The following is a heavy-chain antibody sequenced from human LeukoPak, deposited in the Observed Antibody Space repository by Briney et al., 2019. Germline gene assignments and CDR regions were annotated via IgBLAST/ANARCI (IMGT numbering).Heavy chain of an antibody. J-gene: IGHJ5*02. D-gene: IGHD6-13*01. V-gene: IGHV5-51*01. CDR2: IYPGDSDT. CDR3: RHGIKAVGSWFDP. CDR1: GYRFTSYW. Sequence: GESLKISCKSSGYRFTSYWIGWVRQMPGKGLEWMGVIYPGDSDTRYSPSFQGQVTISADKSISTAYLQWSSLKASDTAMYYSRHGIKAVGSWFDPWGQGTLVIVSS.